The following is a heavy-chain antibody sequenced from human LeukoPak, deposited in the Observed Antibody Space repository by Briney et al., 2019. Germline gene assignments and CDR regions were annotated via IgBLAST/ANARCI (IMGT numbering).Heavy chain of an antibody. V-gene: IGHV4-39*01. D-gene: IGHD6-19*01. Sequence: SETLSLTCTVSGGSISGYYWSWIRQPPGKGLEWIGSIYYSGSTYYNPSLKSRVTISVDTSKNQFSLKLSSVTAADTAVYYCARDKGIAVAGTSYYYYGMDVWGQGTTVTVSS. CDR3: ARDKGIAVAGTSYYYYGMDV. CDR1: GGSISGYY. J-gene: IGHJ6*02. CDR2: IYYSGST.